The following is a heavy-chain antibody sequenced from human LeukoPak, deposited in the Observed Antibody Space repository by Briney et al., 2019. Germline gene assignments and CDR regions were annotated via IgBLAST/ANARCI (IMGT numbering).Heavy chain of an antibody. CDR2: IINSDGST. CDR1: GFTFSSFH. CDR3: AKRDRRNCGGDCQPSYYYYYMDV. Sequence: PGGSLRLSCAASGFTFSSFHMTWVRQAPGKGLEWVSSIINSDGSTYYADSVKGRFTISRDNSKNTLYLQMNSLRAEDTAVYYCAKRDRRNCGGDCQPSYYYYYMDVWGKGTTVTISS. V-gene: IGHV3-23*01. D-gene: IGHD2-21*02. J-gene: IGHJ6*03.